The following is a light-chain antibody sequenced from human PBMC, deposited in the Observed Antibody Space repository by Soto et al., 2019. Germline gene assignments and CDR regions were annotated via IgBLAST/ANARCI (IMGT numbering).Light chain of an antibody. V-gene: IGKV3-20*01. CDR2: GAS. CDR1: QSVSRNY. J-gene: IGKJ3*01. CDR3: HHYGDSPIYT. Sequence: EIVLTQSPGTLSLSPGSTATLSCRASQSVSRNYLACFQQKPGQAPRLLIHGASSRSAGTPDRFSGSGSGTDFTLTISRLEPEDFAVYYCHHYGDSPIYTFGPGTKVDFK.